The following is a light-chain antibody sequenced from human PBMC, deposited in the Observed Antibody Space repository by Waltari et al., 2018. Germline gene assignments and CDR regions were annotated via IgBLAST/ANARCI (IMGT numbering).Light chain of an antibody. CDR1: QSVSSN. J-gene: IGKJ2*01. CDR2: GAS. Sequence: EIVMTQSPATLSVSPGERATLSCRASQSVSSNFAWYQQKPGQAPRLLIYGASTRATDIPARFSGSGSGTEFTLTISSLQSEDFAVYYCQQYFSGHTFGQGTKLEIK. V-gene: IGKV3-15*01. CDR3: QQYFSGHT.